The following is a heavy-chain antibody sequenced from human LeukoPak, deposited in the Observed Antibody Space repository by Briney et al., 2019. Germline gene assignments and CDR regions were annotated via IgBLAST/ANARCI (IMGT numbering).Heavy chain of an antibody. CDR2: INHSGST. J-gene: IGHJ5*02. Sequence: SETLSLTCAVYGGSFSGYYWSWIRQPPGKGLEWIGEINHSGSTNYNPSLKSRVTISVDTSKNQFSLKLSSVTAVDTAVYYCARALEGYCSGGSCFWFDPWGQGTLVTVSS. CDR3: ARALEGYCSGGSCFWFDP. CDR1: GGSFSGYY. D-gene: IGHD2-15*01. V-gene: IGHV4-34*01.